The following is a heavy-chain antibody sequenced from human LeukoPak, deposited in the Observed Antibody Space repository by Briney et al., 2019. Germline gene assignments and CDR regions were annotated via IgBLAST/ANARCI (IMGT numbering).Heavy chain of an antibody. D-gene: IGHD6-6*01. CDR1: GYSISSGYY. CDR2: IYHSGST. Sequence: SETLSLTCAVSGYSISSGYYWGWIRQPPGKGLEWIGSIYHSGSTYYNPSLKSRVTISVDTSKNQFPLKLSSVTAADTAVYYCASRIAASPLDYWGQGTLVTVSS. CDR3: ASRIAASPLDY. J-gene: IGHJ4*02. V-gene: IGHV4-38-2*01.